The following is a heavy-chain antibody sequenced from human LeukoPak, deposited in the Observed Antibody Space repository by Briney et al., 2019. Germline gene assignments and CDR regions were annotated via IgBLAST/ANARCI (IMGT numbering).Heavy chain of an antibody. V-gene: IGHV3-30-3*01. CDR2: ISYDGSNK. J-gene: IGHJ4*02. D-gene: IGHD3-22*01. CDR1: GFTFSSYA. Sequence: GRSLRLSCAASGFTFSSYAMHWVRQAPGKGLDWVAVISYDGSNKYYADSVKGRFTISRDNSKNTLYLQMNSLRAEDTAVYYCARDGPDDSIDYWGQGTLVTVSS. CDR3: ARDGPDDSIDY.